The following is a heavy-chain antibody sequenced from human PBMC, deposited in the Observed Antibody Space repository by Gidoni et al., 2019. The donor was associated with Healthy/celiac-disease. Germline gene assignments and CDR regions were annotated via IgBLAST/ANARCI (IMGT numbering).Heavy chain of an antibody. Sequence: QVQLQESGPGLVKPSETLSLTCTVSGGSISGYYWSWIRQPPGKGLEWIGYIYYSGSTNYNPSLKSRVTLSVDTSKNQFSLKLSSVTAADTAVYYCARGADYDFWSGYDYYYYYYMDVWGKGTTVTVSS. D-gene: IGHD3-3*01. CDR1: GGSISGYY. V-gene: IGHV4-59*01. CDR3: ARGADYDFWSGYDYYYYYYMDV. CDR2: IYYSGST. J-gene: IGHJ6*03.